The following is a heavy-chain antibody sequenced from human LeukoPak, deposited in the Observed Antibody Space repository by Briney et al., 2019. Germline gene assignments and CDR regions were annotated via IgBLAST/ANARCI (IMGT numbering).Heavy chain of an antibody. CDR1: GGSISSSSYY. J-gene: IGHJ5*02. Sequence: PSETLSLTCTVSGGSISSSSYYWGWIRQPPGKGLEWIGSIYYSGSTYYSPSLKSRFTISVDTSKNQFSLKLSSVTAADTAVYYCARLRGISLDHWGQGTLVTVSS. V-gene: IGHV4-39*01. D-gene: IGHD1-14*01. CDR2: IYYSGST. CDR3: ARLRGISLDH.